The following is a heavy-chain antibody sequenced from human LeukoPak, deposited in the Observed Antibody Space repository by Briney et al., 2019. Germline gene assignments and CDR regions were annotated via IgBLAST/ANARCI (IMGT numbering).Heavy chain of an antibody. Sequence: ASVKVSCKASGYDFTGYYVHWVRQAPGHGFEWMGWVNPRNGGTHYVQNFQGRVTITGDTSITTAYMELGSLTSDDTAVYYCATGLQYGLWGVPYFYYMHAWGKGTTVTVSS. D-gene: IGHD3-10*01. J-gene: IGHJ6*03. CDR1: GYDFTGYY. V-gene: IGHV1-2*02. CDR3: ATGLQYGLWGVPYFYYMHA. CDR2: VNPRNGGT.